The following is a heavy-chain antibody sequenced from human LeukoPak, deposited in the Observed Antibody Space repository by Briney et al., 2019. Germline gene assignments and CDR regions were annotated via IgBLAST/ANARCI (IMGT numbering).Heavy chain of an antibody. D-gene: IGHD1/OR15-1a*01. CDR3: AIRAREQRDSSPGNWLDP. J-gene: IGHJ5*02. V-gene: IGHV4-39*01. Sequence: SETLSLTCTVSGGSISSSSYYWGWIRQPPGKGLEWIGSIYHSGSTYHNPSLKSRVTISVDTSKNQFSLKLSSVTAADTAVYYCAIRAREQRDSSPGNWLDPWGQGTLVTVSS. CDR2: IYHSGST. CDR1: GGSISSSSYY.